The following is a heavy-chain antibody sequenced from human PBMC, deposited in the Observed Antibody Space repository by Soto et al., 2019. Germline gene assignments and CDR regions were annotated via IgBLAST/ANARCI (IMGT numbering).Heavy chain of an antibody. CDR2: ISGYDGNT. J-gene: IGHJ4*02. D-gene: IGHD2-15*01. CDR1: GYTFINYG. V-gene: IGHV1-18*01. CDR3: ARDRWRSCSGGTCPFDY. Sequence: QVQLVQSGAEVKKPGASVKVSCKPSGYTFINYGITWVRQAPGQGLEWMGWISGYDGNTNYAPKLQGRVTMTRDTSTSTVYMELRSLRSDDTAVYYCARDRWRSCSGGTCPFDYWGQGTLVTVSS.